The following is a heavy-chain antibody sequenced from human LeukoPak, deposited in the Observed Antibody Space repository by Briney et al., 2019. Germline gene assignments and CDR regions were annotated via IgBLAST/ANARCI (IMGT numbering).Heavy chain of an antibody. Sequence: PSETLSLTCTVSGGSISSYYWSWIRQPPGKGLEWIGYIYYSGSTNYNPSLKSRVTISVDTSKNQFSLKLSSVTAADTAVYYCARDSGYGGFDYWGQGTLVTVSS. V-gene: IGHV4-59*01. CDR3: ARDSGYGGFDY. D-gene: IGHD4-23*01. CDR1: GGSISSYY. J-gene: IGHJ4*02. CDR2: IYYSGST.